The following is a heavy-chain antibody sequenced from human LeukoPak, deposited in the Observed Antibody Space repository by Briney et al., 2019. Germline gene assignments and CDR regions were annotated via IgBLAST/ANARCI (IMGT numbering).Heavy chain of an antibody. CDR3: AGRQGLWFGELIRWFDP. D-gene: IGHD3-10*01. CDR2: INHSGST. V-gene: IGHV4-34*01. CDR1: GGSFSGYY. Sequence: SETLSLTCAVYGGSFSGYYWSWIRQPPGKGLEWIGEINHSGSTNYNLSLKSRVTISVDTSKNQFSLKLSSVTAADTAVYYCAGRQGLWFGELIRWFDPWGQGTLVTVSS. J-gene: IGHJ5*02.